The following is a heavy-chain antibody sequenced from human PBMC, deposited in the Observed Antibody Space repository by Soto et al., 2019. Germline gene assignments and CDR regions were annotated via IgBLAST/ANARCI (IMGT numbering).Heavy chain of an antibody. Sequence: QVQLVQSGAEVKKPGASVKVSCKASGYTFTSYAMHWVRQAPGQRLEWMGWINAGNGNTKYSQKFQGRVTITRDTSASTAYMALSSLRSEGTAVYYCARDLGVGAESESWGQETLVTVSS. V-gene: IGHV1-3*01. CDR1: GYTFTSYA. CDR3: ARDLGVGAESES. D-gene: IGHD1-26*01. CDR2: INAGNGNT. J-gene: IGHJ5*02.